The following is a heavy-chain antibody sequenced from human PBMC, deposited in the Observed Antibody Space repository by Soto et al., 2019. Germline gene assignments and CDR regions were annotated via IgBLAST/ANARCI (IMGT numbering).Heavy chain of an antibody. Sequence: SETLSLTCAVSGYSISSSNWWGWIRQPPGKGLEWIGYIYYSGTTNYNPSLKSRVNISVDTSKNHFSLKVSSVTAADTAVYYCARRSSSGFVNWFDPWGQGILVTVSS. J-gene: IGHJ5*02. CDR3: ARRSSSGFVNWFDP. V-gene: IGHV4-28*01. D-gene: IGHD6-19*01. CDR1: GYSISSSNW. CDR2: IYYSGTT.